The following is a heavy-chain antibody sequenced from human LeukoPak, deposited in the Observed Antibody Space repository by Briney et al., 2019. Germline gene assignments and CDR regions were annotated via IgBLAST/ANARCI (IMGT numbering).Heavy chain of an antibody. CDR1: GFIFAKYA. J-gene: IGHJ4*02. CDR3: PKPLLTPGN. CDR2: ISASGADT. V-gene: IGHV3-23*01. Sequence: GGSLRLSCTTSGFIFAKYAMAWVRQSPGKGLEWVSTISASGADTYYADSVRGRFTISRDNSRNALYLQLSRLRVDDTAFYYCPKPLLTPGNWGPGTLVTVSS. D-gene: IGHD4-23*01.